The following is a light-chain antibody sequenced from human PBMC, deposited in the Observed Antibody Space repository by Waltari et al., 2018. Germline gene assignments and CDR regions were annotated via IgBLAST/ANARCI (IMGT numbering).Light chain of an antibody. CDR1: SLRSYY. Sequence: SSELTQDPAVSVAMGQTVRITCQGDSLRSYYASWYQQRPGQAPILVIYDKDNRPSAVPDRFSGSSSHNTASLTITGAQAEDEASYYCHSRDASGVGGSFGGGTKLTVL. J-gene: IGLJ2*01. CDR2: DKD. CDR3: HSRDASGVGGS. V-gene: IGLV3-19*01.